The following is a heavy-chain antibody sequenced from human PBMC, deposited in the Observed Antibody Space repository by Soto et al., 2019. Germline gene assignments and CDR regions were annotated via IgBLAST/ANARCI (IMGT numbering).Heavy chain of an antibody. J-gene: IGHJ6*02. Sequence: EVQLLESGGXXVQPGGSLRLSCAASGFTFSSYAMSWVRQAPGKGLEWXXXISGSGGSTYYADSVTGRFTISRDNSKNTLYLQMNSLRAEDTAVYYCAKANTGSYYPYYYYGMDVWGQGTTVTVSS. V-gene: IGHV3-23*01. CDR3: AKANTGSYYPYYYYGMDV. CDR1: GFTFSSYA. CDR2: ISGSGGST. D-gene: IGHD1-26*01.